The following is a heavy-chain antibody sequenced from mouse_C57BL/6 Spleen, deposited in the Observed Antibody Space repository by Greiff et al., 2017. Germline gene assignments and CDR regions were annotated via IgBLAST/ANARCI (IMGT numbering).Heavy chain of an antibody. V-gene: IGHV1-78*01. D-gene: IGHD2-9*01. CDR1: GYTFTDHT. CDR3: AGTYYAYDAWFAY. Sequence: VQLQQSDAELVKPGASVKISCKVSGYTFTDHTIHWMKQRPEQGLEWIGYIYPRDGSTKYNEKFKGKATLTADKSSSTAYMQLNSLTSEDSAVYFCAGTYYAYDAWFAYWGQGTLVTVSA. CDR2: IYPRDGST. J-gene: IGHJ3*01.